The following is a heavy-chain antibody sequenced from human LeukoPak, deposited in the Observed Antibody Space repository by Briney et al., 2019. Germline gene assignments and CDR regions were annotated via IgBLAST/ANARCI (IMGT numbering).Heavy chain of an antibody. V-gene: IGHV4-4*02. CDR3: ARRHGGYCSGGRCYLSYYYYYGMDV. CDR2: IFHSGST. D-gene: IGHD2-15*01. Sequence: SGTLSLTCAVSGGSISISSSNWWSWVRQPPGKGLEWIGEIFHSGSTNYNPSLKSRVTISVDKSKNQFSLKLSSLTAADTAVYYCARRHGGYCSGGRCYLSYYYYYGMDVWGQGTTVTVSS. J-gene: IGHJ6*02. CDR1: GGSISISSSNW.